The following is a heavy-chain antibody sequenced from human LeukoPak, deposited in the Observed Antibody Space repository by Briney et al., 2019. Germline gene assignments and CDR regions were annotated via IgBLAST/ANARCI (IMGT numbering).Heavy chain of an antibody. CDR3: ATWSGSYYYY. D-gene: IGHD3-10*01. J-gene: IGHJ4*02. Sequence: ASVNVSCKVSGYTLTELAIHWVRQAPGKGLEWMGGFDPEDVETIYAQRFQGRVTMTEDKSTDTAYMEMSSLRSEDTAVYYCATWSGSYYYYWGQGTLVTVSS. V-gene: IGHV1-24*01. CDR1: GYTLTELA. CDR2: FDPEDVET.